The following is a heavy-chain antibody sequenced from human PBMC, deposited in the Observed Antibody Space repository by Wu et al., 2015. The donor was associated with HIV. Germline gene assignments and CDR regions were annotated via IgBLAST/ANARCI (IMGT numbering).Heavy chain of an antibody. CDR1: GGTFSSYA. D-gene: IGHD3-10*01. CDR3: ATRIETWGVGSFWYFDL. J-gene: IGHJ2*01. V-gene: IGHV1-69*05. Sequence: QVQLVQSGAEVKKPGSSVKVSCKASGGTFSSYAISWVRQAPGQGLEWMGGIIPIFGTANYAQKFQGRVTITTDESTSTAYMELSSLRSEDTAVYYCATRIETWGVGSFWYFDLVGPWHPGHCLL. CDR2: IIPIFGTA.